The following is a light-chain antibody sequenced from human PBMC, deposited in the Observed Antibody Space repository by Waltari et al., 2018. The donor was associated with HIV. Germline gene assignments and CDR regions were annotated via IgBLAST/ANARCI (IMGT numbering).Light chain of an antibody. J-gene: IGKJ1*01. CDR3: QQYYRTPPA. V-gene: IGKV4-1*01. CDR1: QSILSDSNKKNY. Sequence: DVVMTQSPDALVGSLGERVTINCKSSQSILSDSNKKNYLAWYQQRPGQPPKLLVYWASTRESGVPARFSGSGSGTDFTHTISNLQAEDAAIYYCQQYYRTPPAFGQGTKVEV. CDR2: WAS.